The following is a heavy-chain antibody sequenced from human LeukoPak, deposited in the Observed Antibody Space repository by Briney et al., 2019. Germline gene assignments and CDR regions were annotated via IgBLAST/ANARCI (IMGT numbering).Heavy chain of an antibody. CDR1: GGTFSSYA. Sequence: SVKVSCKASGGTFSSYAISWVRQAPGQGLEWMGRIIPILGIANYAQKFQGRVTITADKSTSTAYMELSSLRSEDTAVYYCAREGENYYDSSGRLFDYWGQGTLVTVSS. V-gene: IGHV1-69*04. CDR3: AREGENYYDSSGRLFDY. CDR2: IIPILGIA. J-gene: IGHJ4*02. D-gene: IGHD3-22*01.